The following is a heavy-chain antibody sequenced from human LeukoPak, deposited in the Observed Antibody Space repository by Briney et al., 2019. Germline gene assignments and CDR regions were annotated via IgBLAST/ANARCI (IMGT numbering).Heavy chain of an antibody. CDR3: AREAYYYDSRVFDAFDI. CDR1: GFTFTNYV. V-gene: IGHV3-23*01. J-gene: IGHJ3*02. D-gene: IGHD3-22*01. CDR2: IGGDGDTT. Sequence: GGSLRLSCAASGFTFTNYVMSWVRQAPGKGLEWVSGIGGDGDTTFYADSVKGRFTISRDNAKNSLYLQMNSLRAEDTVLYYCAREAYYYDSRVFDAFDIWGQGTMVTVSS.